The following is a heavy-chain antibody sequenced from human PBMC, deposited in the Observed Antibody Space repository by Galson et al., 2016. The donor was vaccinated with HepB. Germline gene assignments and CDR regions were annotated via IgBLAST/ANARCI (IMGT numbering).Heavy chain of an antibody. D-gene: IGHD3-22*01. CDR2: VYHSGST. Sequence: SETLSLTCAVSGASISRGNWWNWVRQPPGKGLEWIGEVYHSGSTSYNPSLKSRVTISVDKSKNQSSLNLSSVTAADTAVYYCARGMYYYDSRETAWGQGTLVTVSS. CDR3: ARGMYYYDSRETA. V-gene: IGHV4-4*02. J-gene: IGHJ5*02. CDR1: GASISRGNW.